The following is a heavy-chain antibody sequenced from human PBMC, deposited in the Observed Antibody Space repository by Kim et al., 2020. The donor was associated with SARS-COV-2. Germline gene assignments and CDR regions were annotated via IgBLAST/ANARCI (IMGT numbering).Heavy chain of an antibody. CDR1: GGSISNYY. V-gene: IGHV4-59*01. CDR3: ARGGGSCSSTGCYAADF. J-gene: IGHJ6*01. CDR2: IYYIGST. Sequence: SETLSLTCTVSGGSISNYYWSWIRQPPGKGLEWIGYIYYIGSTNYNPSLKSRVTISLDMAKNQLSLRLSSVSAADTAVYFCARGGGSCSSTGCYAADFWG. D-gene: IGHD2-2*01.